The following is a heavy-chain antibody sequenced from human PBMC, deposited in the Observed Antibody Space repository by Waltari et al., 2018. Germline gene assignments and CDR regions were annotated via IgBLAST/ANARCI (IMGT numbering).Heavy chain of an antibody. Sequence: EVQLLESGGGLVQPGGSQRLSCAASGFTFSSYAMSWVRQAPGKGLEWVSAMGGSGGGTSYADSVKGRFTISRDNAKNTVYLQMNSLRAEDTAVYYCAKSRGDSIIYRHDAFDIWGQGTMVTVSS. D-gene: IGHD3-10*01. CDR2: MGGSGGGT. CDR3: AKSRGDSIIYRHDAFDI. J-gene: IGHJ3*02. CDR1: GFTFSSYA. V-gene: IGHV3-23*01.